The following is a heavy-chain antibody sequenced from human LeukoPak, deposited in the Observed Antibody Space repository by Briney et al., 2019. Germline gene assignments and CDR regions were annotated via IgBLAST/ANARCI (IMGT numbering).Heavy chain of an antibody. CDR2: IYTSGST. Sequence: SQTLSLTCTVSGGSINSGSHYWSWIRQPPGKGLEWIGRIYTSGSTNYNPSLESRVTISVDTSRNQFSLKLSSVTAADTAVYYCARDGRLEGCGGDCYPDYWGQGTLVTVSS. D-gene: IGHD2-21*01. V-gene: IGHV4-61*02. CDR3: ARDGRLEGCGGDCYPDY. J-gene: IGHJ4*02. CDR1: GGSINSGSHY.